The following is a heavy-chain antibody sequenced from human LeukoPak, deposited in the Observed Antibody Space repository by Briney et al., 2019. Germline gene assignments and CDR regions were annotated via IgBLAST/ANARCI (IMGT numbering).Heavy chain of an antibody. CDR1: GYSFTSYW. CDR3: ARRVTTGTTGNWFDP. Sequence: GESLKISCKGSGYSFTSYWIGWVRQMPGKGLEWMGIIFPTDSDTTYSPSFQGQVTISADKSISTAYLQWSSLKASDSAMYYCARRVTTGTTGNWFDPWGQGTLVTVSS. V-gene: IGHV5-51*01. CDR2: IFPTDSDT. J-gene: IGHJ5*02. D-gene: IGHD1-1*01.